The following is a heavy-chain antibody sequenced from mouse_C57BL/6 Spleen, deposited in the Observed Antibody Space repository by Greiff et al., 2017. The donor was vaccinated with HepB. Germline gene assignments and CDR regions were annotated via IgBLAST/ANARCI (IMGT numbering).Heavy chain of an antibody. CDR3: ARTYYGYDPYYFDY. CDR1: GYTFTSYW. D-gene: IGHD2-9*01. V-gene: IGHV1-61*01. J-gene: IGHJ2*01. CDR2: IYPSDSET. Sequence: QVQLQRPGAELVRPGSSVKLSCKASGYTFTSYWMDWVKQRPGQGLEWIGNIYPSDSETHYNQKFKDKATLTVDKSSSTAYMQLSSLTSEDSAVYYCARTYYGYDPYYFDYWGQGTTLTVSS.